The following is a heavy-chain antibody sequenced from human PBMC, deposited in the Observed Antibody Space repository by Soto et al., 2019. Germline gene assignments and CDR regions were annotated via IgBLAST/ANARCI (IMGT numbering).Heavy chain of an antibody. V-gene: IGHV1-69*13. CDR1: GGTFSSYA. J-gene: IGHJ5*02. CDR2: IIPIFGTA. D-gene: IGHD5-18*01. Sequence: SVKVSCKASGGTFSSYAISWVRQAPGQGLEWMGGIIPIFGTANYAQKFQGRVTITADESTSTAYMELSSLRSEDTAVYYCARDPVDTKNWFDPWGQGTLVTVSS. CDR3: ARDPVDTKNWFDP.